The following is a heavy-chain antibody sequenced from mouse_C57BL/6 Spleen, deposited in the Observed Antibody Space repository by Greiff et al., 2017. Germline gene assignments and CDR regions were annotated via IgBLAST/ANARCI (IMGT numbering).Heavy chain of an antibody. CDR3: ARWGDFDV. CDR2: IYPGDGDT. CDR1: GYAFSSSW. Sequence: VQLQQSGPELVKPGASVKISCKASGYAFSSSWMNWVKQRPGKGLEWIGRIYPGDGDTNYNGKFKGKATLTADKSSSTAYMQLSSLTSEDSAVYFCARWGDFDVWGTGTTVTVSS. V-gene: IGHV1-82*01. J-gene: IGHJ1*03.